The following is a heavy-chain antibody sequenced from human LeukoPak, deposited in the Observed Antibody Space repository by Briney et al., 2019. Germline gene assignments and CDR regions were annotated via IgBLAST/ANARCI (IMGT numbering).Heavy chain of an antibody. V-gene: IGHV4-59*12. J-gene: IGHJ6*03. D-gene: IGHD1-26*01. Sequence: PSETLSLTCTVSGGSISSYYWSWIRQPPGKGLEWIGYIYYSGSTNYNPSLKSRVTISVDTSKNQFSLKLSSVTAADTAVYYCAIKVDPSYYYYYYMDVWGKGTTVTVSS. CDR3: AIKVDPSYYYYYYMDV. CDR1: GGSISSYY. CDR2: IYYSGST.